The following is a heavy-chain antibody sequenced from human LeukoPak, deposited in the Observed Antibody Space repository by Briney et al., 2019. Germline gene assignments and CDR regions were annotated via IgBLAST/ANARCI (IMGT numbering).Heavy chain of an antibody. D-gene: IGHD3-10*01. J-gene: IGHJ4*02. CDR1: GFSLSSYD. Sequence: GGSLRRSCAASGFSLSSYDMNWVRQAPGKGLEWVSYISVSGGIIYYADSAKGRFTISRDNAKRSLYLQMNSLRDEDTAVYYCARDEGSGNYYMDQWGQGTLVTVSS. V-gene: IGHV3-48*03. CDR2: ISVSGGII. CDR3: ARDEGSGNYYMDQ.